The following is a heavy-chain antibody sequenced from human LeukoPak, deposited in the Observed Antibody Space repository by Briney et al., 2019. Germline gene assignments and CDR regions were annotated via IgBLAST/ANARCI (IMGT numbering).Heavy chain of an antibody. CDR2: SGST. J-gene: IGHJ1*01. CDR1: GGSIISGSKY. V-gene: IGHV4-39*07. CDR3: ASPRGDDSGGYYTWYFHH. Sequence: SETLSLTCTVSGGSIISGSKYWGWIRQAPGTGLEWIGSGSTYYNPSLKSRVTISVDTSKNQFSLKLSSVTAADTAVYFCASPRGDDSGGYYTWYFHHWGQGILVTVSS. D-gene: IGHD3-22*01.